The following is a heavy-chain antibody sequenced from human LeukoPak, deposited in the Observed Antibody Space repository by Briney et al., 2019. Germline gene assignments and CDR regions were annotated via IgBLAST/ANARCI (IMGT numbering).Heavy chain of an antibody. J-gene: IGHJ4*02. Sequence: SETLSLTCTVSGGSISSYYWSWIRQPAGKGLEWIGRIYTSGSTNYNPSLKSRVTMSVDTSKNQFSLKLSSVTAADTAVYYCASRTYYYDSSGYYSFDYWGQGTLVTVSS. CDR3: ASRTYYYDSSGYYSFDY. D-gene: IGHD3-22*01. CDR2: IYTSGST. V-gene: IGHV4-4*07. CDR1: GGSISSYY.